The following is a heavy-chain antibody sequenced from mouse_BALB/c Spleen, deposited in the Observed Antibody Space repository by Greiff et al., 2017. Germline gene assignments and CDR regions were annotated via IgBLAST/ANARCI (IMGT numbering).Heavy chain of an antibody. V-gene: IGHV1-87*01. CDR2: IYPGDGDT. CDR1: GYTFTSYW. Sequence: QVQLKESGAELARPGASVKLSCKASGYTFTSYWMQWVKQRPGQGLEWIGAIYPGDGDTRYTQKFKGKATLTADKSSSTAYMQLSSLTSEDSAVYYCAYGSSYFDYWGQGTTLTVSS. D-gene: IGHD1-1*01. J-gene: IGHJ2*01. CDR3: AYGSSYFDY.